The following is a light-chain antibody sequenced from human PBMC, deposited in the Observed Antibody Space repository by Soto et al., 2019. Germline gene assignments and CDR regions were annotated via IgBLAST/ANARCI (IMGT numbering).Light chain of an antibody. CDR3: TSYTSSSTYV. Sequence: QSALTQPASVSGSPGQSIAISCTGTSSDVGGYNYVFWYQQHPGKAPKLMIYDVSNRPSGVSDRFSGSKSGNTASLTISGLQCEDESDYYCTSYTSSSTYVFGTGTQLTFL. CDR1: SSDVGGYNY. V-gene: IGLV2-14*01. CDR2: DVS. J-gene: IGLJ1*01.